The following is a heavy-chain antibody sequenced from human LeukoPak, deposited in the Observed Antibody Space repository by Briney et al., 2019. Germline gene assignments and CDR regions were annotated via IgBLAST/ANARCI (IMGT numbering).Heavy chain of an antibody. J-gene: IGHJ4*02. Sequence: SETLSLTCAVYGGSLSGYYWSWVRQPPGKGLGWIGEINHSGSTNYNPSLKSRVTISVDTSKNQFSLKLSSVTAADTAVYYCASPYGSGSYYFDYWGQGTLVTVSS. D-gene: IGHD3-10*01. CDR3: ASPYGSGSYYFDY. CDR2: INHSGST. V-gene: IGHV4-34*01. CDR1: GGSLSGYY.